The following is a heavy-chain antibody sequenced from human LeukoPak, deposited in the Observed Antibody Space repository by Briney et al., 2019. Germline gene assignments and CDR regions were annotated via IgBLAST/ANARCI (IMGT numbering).Heavy chain of an antibody. Sequence: PSQTLSLTCTVSGGSISSGGYYWSWIRQHPGKGLEWIGYIYYSGSTYYNPSLKSRVTISVDTSKNQFSLKLSSVTAADTAVYYCARAGSKDVVWFDPWGQGTLVTVSS. J-gene: IGHJ5*02. CDR3: ARAGSKDVVWFDP. CDR2: IYYSGST. V-gene: IGHV4-31*03. CDR1: GGSISSGGYY.